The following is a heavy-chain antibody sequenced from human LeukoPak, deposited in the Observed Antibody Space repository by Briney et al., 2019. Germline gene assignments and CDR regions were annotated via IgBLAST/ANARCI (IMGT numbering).Heavy chain of an antibody. J-gene: IGHJ4*02. V-gene: IGHV3-74*01. Sequence: PGGSLRLSCAASGFTFSSYWMHWVRQAPGKGLVWVSRINSDGSSTSYADSVKGRFTISRDNAKNTLYLQMNSLRAKDTAVYYCARDSRMAVAGWGEDYWGQGTLVTVSS. CDR1: GFTFSSYW. CDR2: INSDGSST. D-gene: IGHD6-19*01. CDR3: ARDSRMAVAGWGEDY.